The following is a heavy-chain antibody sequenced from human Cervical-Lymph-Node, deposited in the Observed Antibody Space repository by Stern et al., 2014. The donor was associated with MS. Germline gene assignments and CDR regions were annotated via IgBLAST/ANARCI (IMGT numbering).Heavy chain of an antibody. D-gene: IGHD2-21*01. CDR1: GFSFTGYW. J-gene: IGHJ4*02. V-gene: IGHV5-51*01. CDR3: ARRNGDLAFDY. Sequence: VQLVESGAEVKKPGESLQISCQGSGFSFTGYWIGWVRQMPGKGLEWMGNIYPEDSDTRHSPSCQGHVTISVDKSISTAYLQWTSLRASDTAMYFCARRNGDLAFDYWGQGTPVTVSS. CDR2: IYPEDSDT.